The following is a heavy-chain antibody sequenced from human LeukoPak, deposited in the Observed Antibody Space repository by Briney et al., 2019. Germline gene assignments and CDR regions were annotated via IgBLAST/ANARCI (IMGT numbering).Heavy chain of an antibody. CDR3: AELGITMIGGV. CDR1: GFTFGDFA. V-gene: IGHV3-48*03. D-gene: IGHD3-10*02. CDR2: ISSSGSTI. Sequence: GGSLRLSCSASGFTFGDFAMNWVRQAPGKGLEWVSYISSSGSTIYHADSVKGRFTISRDNAKNSLYLQMNSLRAEDTAVYYCAELGITMIGGVWGKGTTVTISS. J-gene: IGHJ6*04.